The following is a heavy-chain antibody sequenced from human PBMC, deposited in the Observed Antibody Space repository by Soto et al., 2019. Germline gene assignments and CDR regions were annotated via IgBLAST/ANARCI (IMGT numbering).Heavy chain of an antibody. CDR2: MNPNSGNT. J-gene: IGHJ5*02. CDR3: ARLDYSIAARLTWFDP. Sequence: QVQLVQSGAEVKKPGASVKVSCKASGYTFTSYHINWVRQATGQGLEWMGWMNPNSGNTGYAQKFQGRVTMTRNTSISTAYMELSSLRSEDTAVYYCARLDYSIAARLTWFDPWGQGTLVTVSS. D-gene: IGHD6-6*01. CDR1: GYTFTSYH. V-gene: IGHV1-8*01.